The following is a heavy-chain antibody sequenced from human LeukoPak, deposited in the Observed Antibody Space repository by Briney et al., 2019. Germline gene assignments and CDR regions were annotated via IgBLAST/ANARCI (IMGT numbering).Heavy chain of an antibody. V-gene: IGHV3-30-3*01. J-gene: IGHJ4*02. D-gene: IGHD2-2*01. CDR1: GFTFSSYA. Sequence: GGSLRLSCAASGFTFSSYAMHWVRQAPGKGLEWVAVISYDGSNKYYADSVKGRFTISRDNSKNTLYLQMNSLRAEDTAVYYCASYVVVPAAHVYWGQGTLVTVSS. CDR3: ASYVVVPAAHVY. CDR2: ISYDGSNK.